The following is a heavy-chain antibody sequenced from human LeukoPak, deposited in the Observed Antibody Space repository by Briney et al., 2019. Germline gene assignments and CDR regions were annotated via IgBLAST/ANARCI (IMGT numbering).Heavy chain of an antibody. CDR3: ARDRYHYDSTSYYRRFDY. D-gene: IGHD3-22*01. Sequence: SETLSLTCTVSGYSISSGYKWGWIRQPPGKGLDWIGTIYLSGTTYYNPSLKSRVTISVDTSRNQFSLKLSSVTAADTAVYYCARDRYHYDSTSYYRRFDYWGQGSLVTVSS. CDR1: GYSISSGYK. J-gene: IGHJ4*02. CDR2: IYLSGTT. V-gene: IGHV4-38-2*02.